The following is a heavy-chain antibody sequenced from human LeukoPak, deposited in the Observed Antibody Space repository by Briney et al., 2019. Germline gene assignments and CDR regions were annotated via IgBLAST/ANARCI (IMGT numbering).Heavy chain of an antibody. CDR1: GDSTSSDRYY. J-gene: IGHJ4*02. V-gene: IGHV4-39*02. D-gene: IGHD1-26*01. CDR2: IYYSGST. Sequence: SETLSLTCTVSGDSTSSDRYYGGWVRQPPGKGLEWVGNIYYSGSTYYNPSLKSRVTMSVDTSKNQFFLKLNSVTAADTAVYYCARGRPYSGGYHLDYWGQGTLVTVSA. CDR3: ARGRPYSGGYHLDY.